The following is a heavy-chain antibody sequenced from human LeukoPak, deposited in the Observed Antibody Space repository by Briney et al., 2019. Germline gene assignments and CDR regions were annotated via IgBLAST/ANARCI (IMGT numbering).Heavy chain of an antibody. CDR2: ISYDGSNK. CDR1: GFTFSSYA. J-gene: IGHJ3*02. CDR3: ARARIAAAAFDI. D-gene: IGHD6-13*01. V-gene: IGHV3-30*04. Sequence: GRSLRLSCAASGFTFSSYAIHWVRQAPGKGLEWVAVISYDGSNKYYADSVKGRFTISRDNSKNTLYLQMNSLRAEDTAVYYCARARIAAAAFDIWGQGTMVTVSS.